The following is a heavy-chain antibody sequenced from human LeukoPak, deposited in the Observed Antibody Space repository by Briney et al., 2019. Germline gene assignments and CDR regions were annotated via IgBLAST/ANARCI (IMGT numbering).Heavy chain of an antibody. V-gene: IGHV1-18*01. CDR1: GYTFTSYG. CDR2: ISAYNGNT. J-gene: IGHJ6*03. D-gene: IGHD6-13*01. Sequence: AASVKVSCKASGYTFTSYGITWVRQAPGQGLEWMGWISAYNGNTNYAQELQGRVTMTTDTSTSTAYMELRSLRSDDTAVYYCARGGGAAADYSYYYMTSGAKGPRSPSP. CDR3: ARGGGAAADYSYYYMTS.